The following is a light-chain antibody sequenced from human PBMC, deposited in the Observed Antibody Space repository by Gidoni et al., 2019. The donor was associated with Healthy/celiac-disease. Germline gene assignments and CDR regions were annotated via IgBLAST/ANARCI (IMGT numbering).Light chain of an antibody. CDR3: SSYTSSSTLAV. J-gene: IGLJ2*01. V-gene: IGLV2-14*03. CDR2: DVS. CDR1: SSDVGGYNY. Sequence: QSALTQPASVSGSPGQSVTISCTGTSSDVGGYNYVSWSQQHPGKAPKLMIYDVSNRPPGVSNRFSGSKSGNTASLTISGLQAEDEADYYCSSYTSSSTLAVFGGGTKLTVL.